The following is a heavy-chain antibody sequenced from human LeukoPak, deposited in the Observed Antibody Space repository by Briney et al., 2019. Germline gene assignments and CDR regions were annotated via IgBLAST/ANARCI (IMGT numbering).Heavy chain of an antibody. CDR3: ARGMVGATNNWFDP. V-gene: IGHV4-34*01. CDR1: GGSFSGYC. D-gene: IGHD1-26*01. J-gene: IGHJ5*02. CDR2: INHSGST. Sequence: SETLSLTCAVYGGSFSGYCWSWIRQPPGKGLEWIGEINHSGSTNYNPSLKSRVTISVDTSKNQFSLKLSSVTAADTAVYYCARGMVGATNNWFDPWGQGTLVTVSS.